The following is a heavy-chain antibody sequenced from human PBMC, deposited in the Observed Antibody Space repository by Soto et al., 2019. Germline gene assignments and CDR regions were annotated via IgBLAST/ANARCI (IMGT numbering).Heavy chain of an antibody. V-gene: IGHV1-69*02. CDR1: GDTFSRAT. CDR3: ATNYGSGSAHFDN. J-gene: IGHJ4*02. Sequence: QMVQSGAAVKKPGSSVRVSCTASGDTFSRATLSWVRQAPGQGLEWMGRTIPILSMSDYAQKFQGRVSITADKSTSTVYVELSRLRSADTAVYYCATNYGSGSAHFDNWGQGTLVTVSS. D-gene: IGHD3-10*01. CDR2: TIPILSMS.